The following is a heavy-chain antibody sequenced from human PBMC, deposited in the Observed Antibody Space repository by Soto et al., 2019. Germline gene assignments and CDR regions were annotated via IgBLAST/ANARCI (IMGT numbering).Heavy chain of an antibody. J-gene: IGHJ6*02. CDR2: INAGNGNT. D-gene: IGHD6-19*01. CDR1: GYTFTSYA. V-gene: IGHV1-3*01. CDR3: ARDSSGWYLGGPFYYYYGMDV. Sequence: XSLKVSCKASGYTFTSYAMHWVRQAPGQRLEWMGWINAGNGNTKYSQKFQGRVTITRDTSASTAYMELSSLRSEDTAVYYFARDSSGWYLGGPFYYYYGMDVWGQGTTVTVSS.